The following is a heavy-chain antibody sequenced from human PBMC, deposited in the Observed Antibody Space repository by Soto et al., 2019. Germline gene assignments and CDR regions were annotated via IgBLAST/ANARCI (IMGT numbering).Heavy chain of an antibody. CDR2: ITVGTGNT. V-gene: IGHV1-58*01. CDR1: GFTFTSSS. CDR3: AAGDSSGYYGG. Sequence: SVKVSCKASGFTFTSSSVQWVRQARGQRLEWIGWITVGTGNTNYAQKFQEGVTITRDMSTSTAYMELSNLRSEDTAVYYCAAGDSSGYYGGWGQGTQVTVSS. D-gene: IGHD3-22*01. J-gene: IGHJ4*02.